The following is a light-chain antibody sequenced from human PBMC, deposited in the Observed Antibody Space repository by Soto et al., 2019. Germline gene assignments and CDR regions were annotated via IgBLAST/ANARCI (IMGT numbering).Light chain of an antibody. CDR1: QSISNY. V-gene: IGKV1-39*01. CDR3: QQSDSSPPT. CDR2: AAS. J-gene: IGKJ2*01. Sequence: DIQMTQSPSSLSASVGDRVTITCRASQSISNYLNWYQHKPGKAPNLLIYAASTLQSGVPSRFSGSRSGTDFTLTITHLQPEDFASYYCQQSDSSPPTFGQGTKLEIK.